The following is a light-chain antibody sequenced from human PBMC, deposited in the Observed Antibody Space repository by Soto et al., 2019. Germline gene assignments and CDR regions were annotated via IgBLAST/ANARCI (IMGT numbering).Light chain of an antibody. V-gene: IGKV1-5*03. Sequence: DIQMTQSPSTLSASKGDRVTISCRASQSVSIWLAWYQQKPGRAPKLLIYKSSILESGVPSRFSGSGSGTEFTLTISSLQPDDFATYYCQQFNTSPWTFGQGTKVDIK. CDR2: KSS. CDR3: QQFNTSPWT. J-gene: IGKJ1*01. CDR1: QSVSIW.